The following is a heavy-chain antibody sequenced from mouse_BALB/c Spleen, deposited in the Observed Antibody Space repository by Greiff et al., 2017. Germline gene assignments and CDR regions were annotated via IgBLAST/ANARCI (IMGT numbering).Heavy chain of an antibody. J-gene: IGHJ2*01. V-gene: IGHV3-6*02. Sequence: EVKLLESGPGLVKPSQSLSLTCSVTGYSITSGYYWNWIRQFPGNKLEWMGYISYDGSNNYNPSLKNRISITRDTSKNQFFLKLNSVTTEDTATYYCARPYYGYPYYFDYWGQGTTLTVSS. CDR1: GYSITSGYY. D-gene: IGHD1-2*01. CDR2: ISYDGSN. CDR3: ARPYYGYPYYFDY.